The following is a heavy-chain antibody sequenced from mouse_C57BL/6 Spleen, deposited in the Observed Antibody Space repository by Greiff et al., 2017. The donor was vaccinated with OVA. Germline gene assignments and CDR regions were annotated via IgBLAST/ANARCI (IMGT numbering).Heavy chain of an antibody. D-gene: IGHD4-1*01. J-gene: IGHJ3*01. CDR3: AREGTGNEGFAY. CDR1: GYTFTSYW. V-gene: IGHV1-52*01. Sequence: VQLQQPGAELVRPGSSVKLSCKASGYTFTSYWMHWVKQRPIQGLEWIGNIDPSDSETHYNQKFKDKATLTVDKSSSTAYMQLSSLTSEDSAVYYCAREGTGNEGFAYWGQGTLVTVSA. CDR2: IDPSDSET.